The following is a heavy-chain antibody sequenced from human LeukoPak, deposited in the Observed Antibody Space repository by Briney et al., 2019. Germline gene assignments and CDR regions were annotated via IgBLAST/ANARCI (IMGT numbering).Heavy chain of an antibody. D-gene: IGHD2-2*01. CDR2: ISWNSGSI. CDR1: GFTFDDYA. J-gene: IGHJ5*02. CDR3: AKDQIRSDDYCSSTSCYSRFDP. Sequence: GGSLRLSCAASGFTFDDYAMHWVRQAPGKGLEWVSGISWNSGSIGYADSVKGRFTISRDNAKNSLYLQMNSLRAEDTALYYCAKDQIRSDDYCSSTSCYSRFDPWGQGTLVTVSS. V-gene: IGHV3-9*01.